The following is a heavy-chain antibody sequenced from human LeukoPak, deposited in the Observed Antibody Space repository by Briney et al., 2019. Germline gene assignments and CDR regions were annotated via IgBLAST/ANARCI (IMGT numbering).Heavy chain of an antibody. J-gene: IGHJ4*02. CDR1: GFTFSSYS. Sequence: GGSLRLSCAASGFTFSSYSMNWVRQAPGKGLEWVSSISSSSSYIYYADSVKGRFTISRDNAKNSLYLQMNSLRAEDTAVYYCAKAGYNWSDEVPFDYWGQGTLVTVSS. CDR3: AKAGYNWSDEVPFDY. CDR2: ISSSSSYI. D-gene: IGHD1-20*01. V-gene: IGHV3-21*04.